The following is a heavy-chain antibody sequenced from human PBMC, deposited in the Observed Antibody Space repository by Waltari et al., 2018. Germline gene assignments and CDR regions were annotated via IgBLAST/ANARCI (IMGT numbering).Heavy chain of an antibody. CDR2: IYTSGST. J-gene: IGHJ5*02. Sequence: QVQLQESGPGLVKPSQTLSLTCTVSGGSISSGSYYWSWIRQPAGKGLEWIGRIYTSGSTNYNPSLKSRVTMSVDTSKNQFSLKLSSVTAADTAVYYCARGTRGSDYSNYLDWFDPWGQGTLVTVSS. D-gene: IGHD4-4*01. CDR1: GGSISSGSYY. V-gene: IGHV4-61*02. CDR3: ARGTRGSDYSNYLDWFDP.